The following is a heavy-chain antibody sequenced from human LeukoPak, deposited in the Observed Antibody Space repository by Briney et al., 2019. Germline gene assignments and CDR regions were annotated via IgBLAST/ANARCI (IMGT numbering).Heavy chain of an antibody. V-gene: IGHV1-69*13. D-gene: IGHD5-12*01. Sequence: ASVKVSCKASGGTFSSYAISWVRQAPGQGLEWMGGIIPIFGTANYAQKFQGRVTITADESTSTAYMELSGLRSEDTAVYYCAREVKGRGYSGYVATGWGQGTLVTVSS. CDR2: IIPIFGTA. J-gene: IGHJ4*02. CDR1: GGTFSSYA. CDR3: AREVKGRGYSGYVATG.